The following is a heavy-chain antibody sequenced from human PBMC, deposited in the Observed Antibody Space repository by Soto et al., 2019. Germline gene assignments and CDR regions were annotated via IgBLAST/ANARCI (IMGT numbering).Heavy chain of an antibody. CDR2: IYHSGST. D-gene: IGHD6-19*01. V-gene: IGHV4-30-2*02. Sequence: SETLSLTCAVSGGSISSGGYSWSWIRQPPGKGLEWIGYIYHSGSTYYNPSLKSRVTISVDSSKNQFSLHLNSVTAADTAVYYCAGVGPQTTGWYKTGFFDYWGQGTLVTVSS. CDR1: GGSISSGGYS. CDR3: AGVGPQTTGWYKTGFFDY. J-gene: IGHJ4*02.